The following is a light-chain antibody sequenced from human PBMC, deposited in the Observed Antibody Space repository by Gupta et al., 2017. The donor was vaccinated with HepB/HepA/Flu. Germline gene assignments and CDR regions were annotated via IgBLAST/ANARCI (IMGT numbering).Light chain of an antibody. J-gene: IGKJ3*01. CDR1: QNLLYSSNNKNY. CDR3: QQYFGTPFT. Sequence: DIVMTQSQDSLFVSLGERATVSCRSSQNLLYSSNNKNYLAWYQQKSGQPPKLLFYWASTRESGVPDRFNVSGSGTDFTFTISSLQAEDVAVYYCQQYFGTPFTFGPGTRVDIK. V-gene: IGKV4-1*01. CDR2: WAS.